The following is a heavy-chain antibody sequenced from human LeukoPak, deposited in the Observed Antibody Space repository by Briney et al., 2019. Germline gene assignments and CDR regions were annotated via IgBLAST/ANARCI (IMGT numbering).Heavy chain of an antibody. CDR2: INHSGST. Sequence: PSETLSLTCAVYGGSFSGYYWSWIRQPPGKGLEWIGEINHSGSTNYNPSLKSRVTISVDTSKNQFSLKLSSVTAADTAVYYCARRVEFCSSTSCYDGAFDIWGQGTMVTVSS. D-gene: IGHD2-2*01. CDR3: ARRVEFCSSTSCYDGAFDI. CDR1: GGSFSGYY. J-gene: IGHJ3*02. V-gene: IGHV4-34*01.